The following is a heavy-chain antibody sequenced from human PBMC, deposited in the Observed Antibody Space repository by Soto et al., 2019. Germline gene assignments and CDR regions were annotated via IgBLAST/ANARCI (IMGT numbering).Heavy chain of an antibody. D-gene: IGHD5-18*01. Sequence: EVQLVESGGGLVQPGGSLRLSCAASGFTFSSYSMNWVRQAPGKGLEWVSYISSSSSTIYYADSVKGRYTISRDNAKNSLYLQMNCLRDDDTAVYYCARDTVYSYVPIDYWGLGTLVTVST. CDR1: GFTFSSYS. V-gene: IGHV3-48*02. CDR2: ISSSSSTI. CDR3: ARDTVYSYVPIDY. J-gene: IGHJ4*02.